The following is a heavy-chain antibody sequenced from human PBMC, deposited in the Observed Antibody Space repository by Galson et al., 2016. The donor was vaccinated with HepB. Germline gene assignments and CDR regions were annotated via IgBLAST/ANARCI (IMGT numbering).Heavy chain of an antibody. V-gene: IGHV4-34*01. CDR1: GGSFSDYS. CDR3: ARGKGGPFNWFDS. J-gene: IGHJ5*01. D-gene: IGHD2-15*01. CDR2: INHSGTT. Sequence: SETLSLTCAVYGGSFSDYSWSWIRQPPGKGLEWIGEINHSGTTKYNPSLKSRVTISVDTSKNQYSLKLNSVTAADTAVYYCARGKGGPFNWFDSWGQGTLVTVSS.